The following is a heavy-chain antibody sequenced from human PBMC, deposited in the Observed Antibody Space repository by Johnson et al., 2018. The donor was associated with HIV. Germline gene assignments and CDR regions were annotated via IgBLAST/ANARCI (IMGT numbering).Heavy chain of an antibody. D-gene: IGHD3-16*02. Sequence: VQLVESGGGLVQPGGSLRLSCAASGFTFSRYAMSWVRQAPGKGLEWVSAIRGSGGSTYYADSVKGRFTISRDNSKNTLYLQMNSLRAEDTALYYCARDVLSDLSLQGAFDVWGQGTVVTVST. J-gene: IGHJ3*01. V-gene: IGHV3-23*04. CDR1: GFTFSRYA. CDR3: ARDVLSDLSLQGAFDV. CDR2: IRGSGGST.